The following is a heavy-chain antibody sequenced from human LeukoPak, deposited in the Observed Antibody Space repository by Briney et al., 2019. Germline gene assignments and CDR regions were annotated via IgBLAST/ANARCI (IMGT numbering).Heavy chain of an antibody. V-gene: IGHV4-34*01. J-gene: IGHJ5*02. CDR1: GGSFSGYY. Sequence: SETLSLTCAVYGGSFSGYYWSWIRQPPGKGLEWIGEINHSGSTNYNPSLKSRVTISVDTSKNQFSLKLSSVTAADTAVYYCETINYSKWFDPWGQGTLVTVSS. CDR2: INHSGST. D-gene: IGHD4-11*01. CDR3: ETINYSKWFDP.